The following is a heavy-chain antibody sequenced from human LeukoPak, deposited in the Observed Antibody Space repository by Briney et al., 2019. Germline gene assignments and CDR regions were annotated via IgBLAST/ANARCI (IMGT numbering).Heavy chain of an antibody. V-gene: IGHV4-39*07. CDR1: GGSISSSSYY. D-gene: IGHD3-10*01. J-gene: IGHJ5*02. CDR2: IYYSGST. CDR3: ARDRLAMVRGVIRYWFDP. Sequence: SETLSLTCTVSGGSISSSSYYWGWIRQPPGKGLEWIGSIYYSGSTYYNPSLKSRVTISVDTSKNQFSLKLSSVTAADTAVYYCARDRLAMVRGVIRYWFDPWGQGTLVTVSS.